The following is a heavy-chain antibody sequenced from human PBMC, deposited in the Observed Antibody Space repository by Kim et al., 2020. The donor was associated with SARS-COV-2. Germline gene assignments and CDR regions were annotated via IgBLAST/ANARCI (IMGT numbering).Heavy chain of an antibody. J-gene: IGHJ4*02. CDR3: ARGPGYSSGRLGGFDY. CDR1: GGSFSGYY. V-gene: IGHV4-34*01. Sequence: SETLSLTCAVYGGSFSGYYWSWIRQPPGKGLEWIGEINHSGSTNYNPSLKSRVTISVDTSKNQFSLKLSSVTAADTAVYYCARGPGYSSGRLGGFDYWGQGTLVTVSS. D-gene: IGHD6-19*01. CDR2: INHSGST.